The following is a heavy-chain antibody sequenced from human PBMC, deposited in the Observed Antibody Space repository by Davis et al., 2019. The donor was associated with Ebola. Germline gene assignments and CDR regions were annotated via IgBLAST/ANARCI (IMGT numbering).Heavy chain of an antibody. CDR3: AGGTRSGWHLEY. Sequence: GGSLRLSCAASGFTFTSYAMDWVRQAPGKGLEWVSYISSRGTNIYYADSVKGRFTISRDNSKNTLFLQMNTLRAEDAAVYYCAGGTRSGWHLEYWGQGTLVTVSS. CDR1: GFTFTSYA. J-gene: IGHJ4*02. V-gene: IGHV3-48*01. D-gene: IGHD6-19*01. CDR2: ISSRGTNI.